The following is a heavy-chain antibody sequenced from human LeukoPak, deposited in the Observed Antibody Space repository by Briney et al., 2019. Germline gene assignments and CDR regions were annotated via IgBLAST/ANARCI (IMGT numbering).Heavy chain of an antibody. V-gene: IGHV3-23*01. J-gene: IGHJ4*02. CDR1: GFTFSNFA. D-gene: IGHD2-21*02. Sequence: GGSLRLSCAASGFTFSNFAMSWVRQAPGKGLEWVSAISGSGGSTYYADSVKGRFTISRDNSKNTLYLQMNSLRAEDTAVYYCAKSPSSVVVTATNYDYWGQGTLVTVSS. CDR3: AKSPSSVVVTATNYDY. CDR2: ISGSGGST.